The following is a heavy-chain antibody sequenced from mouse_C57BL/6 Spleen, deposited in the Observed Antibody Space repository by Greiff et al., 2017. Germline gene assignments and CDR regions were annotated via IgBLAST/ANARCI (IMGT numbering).Heavy chain of an antibody. D-gene: IGHD4-1*01. CDR2: ISYDGSN. CDR1: GYSIPRGYY. J-gene: IGHJ4*01. CDR3: ARVELGLAMDY. V-gene: IGHV3-6*01. Sequence: ESGPGLVKPSQSLSLTCSVTGYSIPRGYYWNWIRQFPGNKLEWMGYISYDGSNNYNPSLKNRISITRDTSKNQFCLKLNSVTTEDTATYYCARVELGLAMDYWGQGTSVTVSS.